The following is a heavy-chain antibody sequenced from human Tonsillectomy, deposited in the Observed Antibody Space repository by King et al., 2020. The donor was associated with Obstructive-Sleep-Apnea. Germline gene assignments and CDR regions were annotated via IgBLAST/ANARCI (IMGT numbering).Heavy chain of an antibody. Sequence: VQLQESGPGLVKPSETLSLTCTVSGGSISSYYWSWIRQPPGKGLEWIGYIYYSGSTNYNPSLKSRVTISVDTSKNQFSLKLSSVTAADTAVYYCARQGWRLPLYFDYWGQGTLVTVSS. CDR1: GGSISSYY. J-gene: IGHJ4*02. CDR3: ARQGWRLPLYFDY. V-gene: IGHV4-59*08. D-gene: IGHD5-12*01. CDR2: IYYSGST.